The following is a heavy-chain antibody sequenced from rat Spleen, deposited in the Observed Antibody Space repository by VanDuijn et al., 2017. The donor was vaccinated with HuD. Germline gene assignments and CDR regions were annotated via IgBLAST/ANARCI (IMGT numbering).Heavy chain of an antibody. CDR3: ARGLYSSYIYGVTLGAGHWFAY. CDR2: MSSGGGNT. V-gene: IGHV5-31*01. CDR1: GFTLNDYW. D-gene: IGHD1-2*01. Sequence: EVQLVESGGGLVQPGRSLKLSCVASGFTLNDYWMTWIRQAPGKGLEWVASMSSGGGNTYYRDSVKGRFTISRDNSKNTLYLQMDSLRSEDTATYYCARGLYSSYIYGVTLGAGHWFAYWGQGTLVTVSS. J-gene: IGHJ3*01.